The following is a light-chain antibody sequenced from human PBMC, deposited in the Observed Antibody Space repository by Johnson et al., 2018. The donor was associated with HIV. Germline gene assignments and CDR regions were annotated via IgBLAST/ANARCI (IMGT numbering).Light chain of an antibody. V-gene: IGLV1-51*02. CDR2: ENN. CDR1: SSNIGSNY. CDR3: GTWDSSLGAWV. J-gene: IGLJ1*01. Sequence: QSVLTQPPSVSAAPGQKVTISCSGSSSNIGSNYVSWYQQLPGTAPKLLIYENNKRPSGIPDRFSGSKSGTSATLGITGLQTGDEADYYCGTWDSSLGAWVFGTGTKVTVL.